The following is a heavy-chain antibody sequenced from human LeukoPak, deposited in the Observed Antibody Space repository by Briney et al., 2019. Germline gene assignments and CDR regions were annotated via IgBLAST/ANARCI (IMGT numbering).Heavy chain of an antibody. CDR3: ARDYGPMYYDILTGSNWFDP. D-gene: IGHD3-9*01. CDR1: GGTFSSYA. CDR2: IIPILGIA. Sequence: SVKVSCKASGGTFSSYAISWVRQAPRQGLEWMGRIIPILGIANYAQKFQGRVTITADKSTSTAYMELSSLRSEDTAVYYCARDYGPMYYDILTGSNWFDPWGQGTLVTVSS. V-gene: IGHV1-69*04. J-gene: IGHJ5*02.